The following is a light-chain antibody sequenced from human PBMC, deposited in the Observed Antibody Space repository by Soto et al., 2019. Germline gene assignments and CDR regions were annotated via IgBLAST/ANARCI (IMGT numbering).Light chain of an antibody. J-gene: IGKJ1*01. CDR2: GAS. CDR1: QSVSSSY. Sequence: EIVLTQSPGTLSLSPGERATLSCRASQSVSSSYLAWYQQKPGQAPRLLIYGASSRATGFPDRFSGSGSGTDFTLTISSLEPEDFAVYYCHQRQSWPRTFGQGTKVDIK. CDR3: HQRQSWPRT. V-gene: IGKV3-20*01.